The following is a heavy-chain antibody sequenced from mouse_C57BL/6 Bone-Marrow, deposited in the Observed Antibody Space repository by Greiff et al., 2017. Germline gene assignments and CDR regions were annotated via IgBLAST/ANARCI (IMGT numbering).Heavy chain of an antibody. Sequence: QVQLQQSGAELVKPGASVKISCKASGYAFSSYWMNWVKQRPGKGLEWIGQIYPGDGDTNYNGKFKGKATLTADKSSSTAYMKLSSLTSEDSAVYFCARGSSYGWFAYWGQGTLVTVSA. D-gene: IGHD1-1*01. J-gene: IGHJ3*01. V-gene: IGHV1-80*01. CDR1: GYAFSSYW. CDR2: IYPGDGDT. CDR3: ARGSSYGWFAY.